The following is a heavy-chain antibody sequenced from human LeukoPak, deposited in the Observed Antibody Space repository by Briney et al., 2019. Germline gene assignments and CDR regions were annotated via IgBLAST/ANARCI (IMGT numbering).Heavy chain of an antibody. D-gene: IGHD3-3*01. Sequence: GGSLRLSCAASGFTFSSYGMHWVRQAPGKGLEWVAFIRYDGSNKYYADSVKGRFIISRDNSKNTLYLQMNSLRAEDTAVYYCAKDGSQAGGFWSGYLGYWGQGTLVTVSS. J-gene: IGHJ4*02. CDR2: IRYDGSNK. V-gene: IGHV3-30*02. CDR1: GFTFSSYG. CDR3: AKDGSQAGGFWSGYLGY.